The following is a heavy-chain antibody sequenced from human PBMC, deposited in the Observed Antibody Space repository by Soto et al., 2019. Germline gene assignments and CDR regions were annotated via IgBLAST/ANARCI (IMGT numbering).Heavy chain of an antibody. Sequence: GGSLRLSCAASGFTFSGFTMNWVRQAPGRGLDWVSYISRSGETIYYADPVKDRFTISRDNAENSLYLHMNSLRDEDTAVYYCASRNLADCSGTSCLYYFAYWGQGTLVTVSS. CDR2: ISRSGETI. CDR1: GFTFSGFT. V-gene: IGHV3-48*02. J-gene: IGHJ4*02. CDR3: ASRNLADCSGTSCLYYFAY. D-gene: IGHD2-2*01.